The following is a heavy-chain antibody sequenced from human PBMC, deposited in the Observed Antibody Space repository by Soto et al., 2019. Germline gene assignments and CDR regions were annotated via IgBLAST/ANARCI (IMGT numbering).Heavy chain of an antibody. J-gene: IGHJ5*02. CDR1: GGTFSSYA. CDR3: AREQVDTAMDPTRFDP. V-gene: IGHV1-69*06. Sequence: SVKVSCKASGGTFSSYAIGWVRQAPGQGLEWMGGIIPIFGTANYAQKFQGRVTITADKSTSTAYMELSSLRSEDTAVYYCAREQVDTAMDPTRFDPRGQGTLVTVSS. CDR2: IIPIFGTA. D-gene: IGHD5-18*01.